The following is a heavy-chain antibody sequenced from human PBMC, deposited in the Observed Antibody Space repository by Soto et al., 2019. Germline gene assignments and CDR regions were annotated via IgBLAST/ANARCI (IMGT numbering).Heavy chain of an antibody. CDR1: GGTFSSYA. J-gene: IGHJ4*02. CDR2: IIPILGIA. V-gene: IGHV1-69*10. Sequence: ASVKVSCKASGGTFSSYAISWVRQAPGQGLEWMGGIIPILGIANYAQKFQGRVTITADESTSTAYMELSSLRSEDTAVYYCARGGQSWFGELLYYFGYWGQGTLATVSS. CDR3: ARGGQSWFGELLYYFGY. D-gene: IGHD3-10*01.